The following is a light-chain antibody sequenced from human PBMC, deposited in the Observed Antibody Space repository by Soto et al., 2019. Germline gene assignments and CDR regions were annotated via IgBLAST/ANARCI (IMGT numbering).Light chain of an antibody. CDR3: QQYMSSVT. V-gene: IGKV3-20*01. Sequence: EIVLTQSPGSLSLSPGQRATLSCRASQSVDSTFFAWYQKKPGQAPRLLIYGASKRDTGVPDRFSGSGSGTDFTLTISRLEPEDLAVSYCQQYMSSVTFGQGTKVEI. CDR2: GAS. CDR1: QSVDSTF. J-gene: IGKJ1*01.